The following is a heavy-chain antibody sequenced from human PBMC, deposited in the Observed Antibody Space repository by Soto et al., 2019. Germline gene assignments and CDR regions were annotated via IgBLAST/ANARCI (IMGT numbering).Heavy chain of an antibody. J-gene: IGHJ5*02. D-gene: IGHD6-19*01. CDR2: ISGSGGST. V-gene: IGHV3-23*01. CDR1: GFTFSSYA. Sequence: GGSLRLSCAASGFTFSSYAMSWVRQAPGKGLEWVSAISGSGGSTYYADSVKGRFTISRDNSKNTLYLQMNSLRAEDTAVYYCARDRHSGWDLAPAANWFDPWGQGTLVTVSS. CDR3: ARDRHSGWDLAPAANWFDP.